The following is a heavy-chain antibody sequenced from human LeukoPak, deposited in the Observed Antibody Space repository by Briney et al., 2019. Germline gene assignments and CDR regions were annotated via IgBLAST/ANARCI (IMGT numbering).Heavy chain of an antibody. CDR2: IKSKTDGGTT. CDR3: ARDMSDSSGYYY. Sequence: GGSLRLSCAASGFTFSNAWMSWVRQAPGKGLEWVGRIKSKTDGGTTDYAAPVKGRFTISRDNSKNTLYLQMNSLRAEDTAVYYCARDMSDSSGYYYWGQGTLVTVSS. D-gene: IGHD3-22*01. CDR1: GFTFSNAW. V-gene: IGHV3-15*01. J-gene: IGHJ4*02.